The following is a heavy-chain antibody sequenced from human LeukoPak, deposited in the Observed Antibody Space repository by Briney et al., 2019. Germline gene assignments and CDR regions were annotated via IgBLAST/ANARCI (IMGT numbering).Heavy chain of an antibody. CDR2: ISAYNGNT. J-gene: IGHJ6*03. D-gene: IGHD4-23*01. V-gene: IGHV1-18*01. Sequence: GASVKVSCKASGYTFTSYGISWVRQAPGQGLEWMGWISAYNGNTNYAQKLQGRVTMTTDTSTSTAYMELRSLRSDDTAVYYCAREGAVDTNKTPYVYYYYYYMDVWGKGTTVTVSS. CDR1: GYTFTSYG. CDR3: AREGAVDTNKTPYVYYYYYYMDV.